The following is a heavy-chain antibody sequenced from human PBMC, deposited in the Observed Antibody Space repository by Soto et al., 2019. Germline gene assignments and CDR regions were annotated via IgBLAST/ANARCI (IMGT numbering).Heavy chain of an antibody. J-gene: IGHJ4*02. CDR1: EFTFSSYG. Sequence: GGSLRLSCAASEFTFSSYGMHWVRQAPGKGLEWVAVISYDGSNKYYADSVKGRFTISRDNSKNTLYLQMNSLRAEDTAVYYCAKDLLRYCSGGSCYYDYWGQGTLVTVSS. D-gene: IGHD2-15*01. CDR2: ISYDGSNK. CDR3: AKDLLRYCSGGSCYYDY. V-gene: IGHV3-30*18.